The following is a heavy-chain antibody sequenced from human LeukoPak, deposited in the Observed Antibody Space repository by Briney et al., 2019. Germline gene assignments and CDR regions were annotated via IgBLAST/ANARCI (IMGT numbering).Heavy chain of an antibody. CDR3: ARALFAGAFYGMDV. J-gene: IGHJ6*02. CDR1: GFTFSNYG. V-gene: IGHV3-33*01. Sequence: GGSLRLSCAASGFTFSNYGIHWVRQAPGKGLEWVAIIWSDGSNKYYANSVKGRFTISRDNSKNTLYLQMNSLRAEDTAVYYCARALFAGAFYGMDVWGQGTTVTVSS. CDR2: IWSDGSNK. D-gene: IGHD3-10*01.